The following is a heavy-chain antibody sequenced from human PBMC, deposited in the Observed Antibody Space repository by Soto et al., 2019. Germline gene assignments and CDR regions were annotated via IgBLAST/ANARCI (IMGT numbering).Heavy chain of an antibody. Sequence: QVQLVESGGGVVQPGRSLRLSCAASGFTFSSYGMHWVRQAPGKGLEWVAVIWYDGSNKYYADSVKGRFTISRDNSKNTLYLQMNSLRAEYTAVYYCAREVASNYGQYYFDYWGQGTLVTVSS. J-gene: IGHJ4*02. D-gene: IGHD4-4*01. CDR1: GFTFSSYG. CDR3: AREVASNYGQYYFDY. V-gene: IGHV3-33*01. CDR2: IWYDGSNK.